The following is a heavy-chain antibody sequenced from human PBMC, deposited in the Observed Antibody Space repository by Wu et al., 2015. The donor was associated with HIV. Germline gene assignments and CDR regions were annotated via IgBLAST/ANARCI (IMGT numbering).Heavy chain of an antibody. D-gene: IGHD6-19*01. CDR3: VRDLGSSGWYLGSDAFDI. CDR1: GYTFLNYG. V-gene: IGHV1-18*01. Sequence: QIQLVQSGIEVKKPGASVKISCKASGYTFLNYGITWVRQAPGQGLEWVAWISVYNGNTNIAQKVKDGVTMTTDVSTNTVYMELRRLTSDDTAVYYCVRDLGSSGWYLGSDAFDIWGQGTVVSVSS. J-gene: IGHJ3*02. CDR2: ISVYNGNT.